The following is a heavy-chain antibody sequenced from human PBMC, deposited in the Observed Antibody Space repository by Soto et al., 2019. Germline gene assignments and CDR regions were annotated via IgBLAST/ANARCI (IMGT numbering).Heavy chain of an antibody. V-gene: IGHV3-23*01. CDR2: ISGSGGST. J-gene: IGHJ4*02. CDR3: AKSGGYYGSGSYDY. Sequence: GGSLRLSCAASGFTFSSYAMSWVRQAPGKGLEWVSAISGSGGSTYYADSVKGRFTISRDNSKNTLYLQMNSLRAEDTAVYYCAKSGGYYGSGSYDYWGQGTLVTVSS. D-gene: IGHD3-10*01. CDR1: GFTFSSYA.